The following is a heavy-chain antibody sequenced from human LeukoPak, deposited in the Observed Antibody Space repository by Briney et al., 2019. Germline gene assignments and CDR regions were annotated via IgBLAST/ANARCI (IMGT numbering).Heavy chain of an antibody. Sequence: GRSLRLSCAASGFTFSSYGMHWVRQAPGKGLEWVAVIAYHGGAEYYADSVKGRFTISRGNAKNSLYLQMNSLRAEDTAVYYCARVRGDYLRIFDYWGQGTLVTVSS. V-gene: IGHV3-30*03. CDR3: ARVRGDYLRIFDY. J-gene: IGHJ4*02. D-gene: IGHD4-17*01. CDR2: IAYHGGAE. CDR1: GFTFSSYG.